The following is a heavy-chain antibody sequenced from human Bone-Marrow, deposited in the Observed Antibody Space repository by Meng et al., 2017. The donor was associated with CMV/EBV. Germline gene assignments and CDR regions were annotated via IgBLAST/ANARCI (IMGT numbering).Heavy chain of an antibody. V-gene: IGHV1-2*02. J-gene: IGHJ5*02. Sequence: ASVKVSCKASGYTFTGYYMHWVRQAPGQGLEWMGWINPNSGGTNYAQKFQGRVTMTRDTSNSTAYMELSRLRSDDTAVYYCARGSSRVMSIPVLSHGFDPWGQGTLVTVSS. D-gene: IGHD2-21*01. CDR3: ARGSSRVMSIPVLSHGFDP. CDR2: INPNSGGT. CDR1: GYTFTGYY.